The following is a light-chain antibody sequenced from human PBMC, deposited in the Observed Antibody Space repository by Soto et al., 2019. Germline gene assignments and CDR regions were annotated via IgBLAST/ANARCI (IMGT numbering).Light chain of an antibody. V-gene: IGLV2-8*01. CDR3: SSYAGSNNLGV. CDR2: EVS. CDR1: SSDVGGCNY. J-gene: IGLJ3*02. Sequence: QSALTQPPSASGSPGQSVTISCTGTSSDVGGCNYVSWYQHHPGKAPKLMIYEVSKRPSGVPDRFSGSKSGNTASLTVSGLQAEDEADYYCSSYAGSNNLGVFGGGTKVTVL.